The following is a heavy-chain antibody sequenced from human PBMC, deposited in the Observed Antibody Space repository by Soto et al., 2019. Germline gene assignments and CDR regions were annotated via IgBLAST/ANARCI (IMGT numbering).Heavy chain of an antibody. CDR1: GFTFDDYA. D-gene: IGHD3-10*01. Sequence: GGSLRLSCAASGFTFDDYAMHWVRQAPGKGLEWVSGISWNSGSIGYADSVKGRFTISRDNAKNSLYLQMNSLRAEDTALYYCAKGLGGDLWFGELLWDNAFDIWGQGTMVTVSS. CDR2: ISWNSGSI. CDR3: AKGLGGDLWFGELLWDNAFDI. V-gene: IGHV3-9*01. J-gene: IGHJ3*02.